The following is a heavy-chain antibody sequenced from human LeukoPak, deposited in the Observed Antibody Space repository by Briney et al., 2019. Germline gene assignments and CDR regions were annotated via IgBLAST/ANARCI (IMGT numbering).Heavy chain of an antibody. D-gene: IGHD2-2*01. Sequence: GASVKVSCKASGYTFTSYDINWVRQATGQGLEWMGWMNPNSGNTGYAQKFQGRVTITRNTSISTAYMELSSLRSEDTAVYYCATCTTNCYGWFHVWGQGTMVTVSS. CDR3: ATCTTNCYGWFHV. CDR2: MNPNSGNT. V-gene: IGHV1-8*03. CDR1: GYTFTSYD. J-gene: IGHJ3*01.